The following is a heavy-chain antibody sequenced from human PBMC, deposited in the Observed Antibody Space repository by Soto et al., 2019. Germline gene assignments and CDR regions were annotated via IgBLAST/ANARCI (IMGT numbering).Heavy chain of an antibody. CDR3: ASAHYRDYGYGIDV. CDR2: IQHGGST. CDR1: GGSISSGGYS. D-gene: IGHD4-17*01. Sequence: QLQLQESGSGLVKPSQTLSLTCAVSGGSISSGGYSWSWIRQPPGKGLEWIGYIQHGGSTYYNPSLTSPVTISVDRSKNQFPLKLTSVTAADTAVYYCASAHYRDYGYGIDVWGQGTTVTVSS. V-gene: IGHV4-30-2*01. J-gene: IGHJ6*02.